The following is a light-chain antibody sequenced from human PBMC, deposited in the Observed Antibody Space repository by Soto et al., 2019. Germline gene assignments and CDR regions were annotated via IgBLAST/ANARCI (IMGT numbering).Light chain of an antibody. CDR2: GAS. J-gene: IGKJ5*01. CDR1: QRVSSSY. Sequence: EMVLAQSPGTLSLSPGERATLSCRDSQRVSSSYLPWYQQKPGQAPMLLIYGASSRATGIPDRFSASGYGTDFTLTISRLEPEDFAVYYCQQYGRSPFGGGTRLEI. CDR3: QQYGRSP. V-gene: IGKV3-20*01.